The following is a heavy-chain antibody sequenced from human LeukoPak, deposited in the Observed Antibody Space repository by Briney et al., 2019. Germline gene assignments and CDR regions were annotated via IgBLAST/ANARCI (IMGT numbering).Heavy chain of an antibody. D-gene: IGHD1/OR15-1a*01. CDR3: ARVPKNTIYGMDV. J-gene: IGHJ6*02. CDR1: GYTFTSYG. CDR2: ISAYNGNT. Sequence: ASVKVSCKASGYTFTSYGISWVRQAPGQGLEWMGWISAYNGNTNYAQKFQGRVTMTTDTSTSTAYMELRSLRSEDTAVYYCARVPKNTIYGMDVWGQGTTVTVSS. V-gene: IGHV1-18*01.